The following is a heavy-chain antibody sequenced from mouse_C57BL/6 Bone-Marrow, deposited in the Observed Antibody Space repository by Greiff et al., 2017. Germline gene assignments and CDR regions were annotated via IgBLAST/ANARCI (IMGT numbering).Heavy chain of an antibody. J-gene: IGHJ4*01. CDR2: IWWDDDK. V-gene: IGHV8-8*01. CDR1: GFSLSTFGMG. CDR3: ARITYYYGSLYAMDY. Sequence: QVQLKESGPGILQPSQTLSLTCSFSGFSLSTFGMGVGWIRQPSGKGLEWLAHIWWDDDKYYTPALKSRLTISTDTSKNQVFLKIDNVDTADTATYYCARITYYYGSLYAMDYWGQGTAVTVSS. D-gene: IGHD1-1*01.